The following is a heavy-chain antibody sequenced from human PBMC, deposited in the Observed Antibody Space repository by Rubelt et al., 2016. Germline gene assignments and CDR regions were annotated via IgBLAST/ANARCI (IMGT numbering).Heavy chain of an antibody. V-gene: IGHV3-48*03. CDR3: VREGFRSYGMDV. CDR1: GFTFSSYE. CDR2: ISSSGSTI. Sequence: EVQLVESGGGLVQPGGSLRLSCAASGFTFSSYEMNWVRQAPGKELEWVSYISSSGSTIYYADSVKGRFTISRDNAKNSLYRQMNCLRAEDTAVYYCVREGFRSYGMDVWGQGTTVTVSS. J-gene: IGHJ6*02.